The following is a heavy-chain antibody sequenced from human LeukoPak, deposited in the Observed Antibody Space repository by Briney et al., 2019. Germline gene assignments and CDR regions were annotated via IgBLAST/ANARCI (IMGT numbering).Heavy chain of an antibody. CDR1: GYSFTNYW. CDR3: ARRCDSGGYRFWFDP. CDR2: ISPHDSDT. Sequence: GESLKISCKGTGYSFTNYWIGWVRQMPGKGLEWMGMISPHDSDTRYGPSFQGQVTISADKSITTAYLQWSSLKASDTAIYYCARRCDSGGYRFWFDPWGQGTLVTVSS. J-gene: IGHJ5*02. D-gene: IGHD3-16*02. V-gene: IGHV5-51*01.